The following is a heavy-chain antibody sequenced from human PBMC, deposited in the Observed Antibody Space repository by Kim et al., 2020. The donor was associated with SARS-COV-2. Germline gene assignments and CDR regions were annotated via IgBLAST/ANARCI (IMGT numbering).Heavy chain of an antibody. D-gene: IGHD3-22*01. CDR3: TTEENYYDSSGYLDAFDI. Sequence: GGSLRLSCAASGFTFSNAWMSWVRQAPGKGLEWVGRIKSKTDGGTTDYAAPVKGRFTISRDDSKNTLYLQMNSLKTEDTAVYYCTTEENYYDSSGYLDAFDIWGQGTMVTVSS. J-gene: IGHJ3*02. CDR2: IKSKTDGGTT. V-gene: IGHV3-15*01. CDR1: GFTFSNAW.